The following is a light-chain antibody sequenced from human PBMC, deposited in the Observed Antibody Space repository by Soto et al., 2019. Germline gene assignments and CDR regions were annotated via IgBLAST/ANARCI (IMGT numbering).Light chain of an antibody. Sequence: VMTQSPATLSVSPGERVTLSFRASEHVSSNLAWYQQKPGQAPRLLIYGASTRATGIPALFSGSGSGTEFSLIMISLQSERSAVFSCLQYNIWFSFGQVMKLEIK. CDR2: GAS. CDR3: LQYNIWFS. J-gene: IGKJ2*03. V-gene: IGKV3-15*01. CDR1: EHVSSN.